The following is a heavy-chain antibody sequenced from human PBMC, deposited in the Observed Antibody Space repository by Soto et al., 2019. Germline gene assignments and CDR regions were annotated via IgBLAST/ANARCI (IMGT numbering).Heavy chain of an antibody. CDR1: GGSFSGYY. CDR3: ARASEKYYYYYYYMDV. CDR2: INHSGST. V-gene: IGHV4-34*01. J-gene: IGHJ6*03. Sequence: SETLSLTCAVYGGSFSGYYWSWIRQPPGKGLEWIGEINHSGSTNYNPSLKSRVTISVDTSKNQFSLKLSSVTAADTAVYYCARASEKYYYYYYYMDVWGKGTAVTVSS.